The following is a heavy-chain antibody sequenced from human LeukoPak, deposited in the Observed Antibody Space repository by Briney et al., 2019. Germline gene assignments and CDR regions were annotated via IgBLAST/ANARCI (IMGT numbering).Heavy chain of an antibody. D-gene: IGHD6-25*01. CDR2: IFHNGDI. V-gene: IGHV4-59*08. J-gene: IGHJ4*02. CDR1: GGSISSFY. Sequence: SETLSLTCTVSGGSISSFYWSWIRQSPGKGLECIGYIFHNGDINYNPSLKSRVTITMDTSKNQFSLRLSSVTAADTAVYFCASTARLFQHWGQGALDTVSS. CDR3: ASTARLFQH.